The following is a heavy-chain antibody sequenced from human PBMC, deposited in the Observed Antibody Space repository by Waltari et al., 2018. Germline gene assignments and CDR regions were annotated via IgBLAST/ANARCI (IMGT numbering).Heavy chain of an antibody. CDR3: ARTLYCSSTSCYVWYFDY. V-gene: IGHV7-4-1*02. Sequence: QVQLVQSGYELKKPGASVKVSCKASGYTFTSYARNWVRQAHGQGLEWMGWINTNTGNPTYAQGFTGLFVFSLDTSVSTAYLQISSLKAEDTAVYYCARTLYCSSTSCYVWYFDYWGQGTLVTVSS. CDR2: INTNTGNP. CDR1: GYTFTSYA. D-gene: IGHD2-2*01. J-gene: IGHJ4*02.